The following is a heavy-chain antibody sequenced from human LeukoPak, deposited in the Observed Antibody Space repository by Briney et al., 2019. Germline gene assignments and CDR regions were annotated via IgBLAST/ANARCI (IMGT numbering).Heavy chain of an antibody. D-gene: IGHD6-19*01. Sequence: ASVKVSCKASAYTFISHGISWVRLAPGQGLEWMGWISAYNGDTNYAQKFQGRVTMTTDTSTTTAYMELRSLKSDDTAVYYCARDLAYRSSLRGTFDIWGQGTKVTVSS. CDR1: AYTFISHG. CDR3: ARDLAYRSSLRGTFDI. CDR2: ISAYNGDT. V-gene: IGHV1-18*01. J-gene: IGHJ3*02.